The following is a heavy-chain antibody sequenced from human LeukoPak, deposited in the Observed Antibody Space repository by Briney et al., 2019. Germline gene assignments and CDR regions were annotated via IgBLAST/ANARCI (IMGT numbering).Heavy chain of an antibody. J-gene: IGHJ3*02. D-gene: IGHD1-26*01. CDR2: ISGGGST. CDR3: AKSRWETYAVRAFEI. V-gene: IGHV3-23*01. CDR1: GFTFNNYA. Sequence: GGPLRLSCAASGFTFNNYAMSWVRQAPGKGLEWVSAISGGGSTYNADSVKGRFTISRDNSKNSLYLQMNSLRAEDSAVYYCAKSRWETYAVRAFEIWGQGTMVTVSS.